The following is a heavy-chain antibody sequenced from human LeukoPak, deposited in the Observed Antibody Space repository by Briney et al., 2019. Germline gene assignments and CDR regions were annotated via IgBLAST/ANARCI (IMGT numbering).Heavy chain of an antibody. CDR3: ASSGLNYYYMAV. J-gene: IGHJ6*03. V-gene: IGHV3-30*03. CDR1: GFTFSSYA. Sequence: GGSLRLSCAASGFTFSSYAMSWVRQAPGKGLEWVAVISYDGSNRYYADSVKGRFNISRDNSKNTAYLQMNSLKTEDTAVYYCASSGLNYYYMAVWGKGTTVTV. CDR2: ISYDGSNR.